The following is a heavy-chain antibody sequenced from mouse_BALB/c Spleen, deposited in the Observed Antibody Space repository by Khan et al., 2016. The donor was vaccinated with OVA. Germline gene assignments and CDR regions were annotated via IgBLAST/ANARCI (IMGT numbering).Heavy chain of an antibody. V-gene: IGHV1-4*01. J-gene: IGHJ2*01. CDR2: INPSSGYT. Sequence: QVQLKESGAELARPGASVKMSCKASGYTFTSYTMHWVKQRPGQGLEWIGYINPSSGYTKYNQKFKDKATLTAAKSSSTAYMQLSSLTSEYSAVYYCARTHERWGQGTTLTVSS. CDR1: GYTFTSYT. CDR3: ARTHER.